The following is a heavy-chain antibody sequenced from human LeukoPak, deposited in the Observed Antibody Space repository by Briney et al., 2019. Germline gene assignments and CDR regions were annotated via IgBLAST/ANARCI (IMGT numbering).Heavy chain of an antibody. CDR1: GGSISSSSYY. V-gene: IGHV4-39*01. Sequence: SETLSLTCTVSGGSISSSSYYWGWIRQPPGKGLEWIGSIYYSGSTYYNPSLKSRVTISVDTSKNQFSLKLSSVTAADTAVYYCARLRYYFDYWGQGTLVTVSS. CDR3: ARLRYYFDY. CDR2: IYYSGST. J-gene: IGHJ4*02. D-gene: IGHD4-17*01.